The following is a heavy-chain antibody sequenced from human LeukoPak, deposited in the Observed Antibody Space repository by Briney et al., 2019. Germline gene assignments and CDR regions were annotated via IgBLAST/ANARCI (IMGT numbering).Heavy chain of an antibody. V-gene: IGHV3-23*01. D-gene: IGHD2-15*01. CDR1: GFTFSSYA. J-gene: IGHJ4*02. CDR3: ATDPDIVVVVAATGLDY. CDR2: ISGSGGST. Sequence: PGGSLRLFCAASGFTFSSYAMSWVRQPPGKGLEWVSAISGSGGSTYYADSVKGRFTISRDNSKNTLYLQMNSLRAEDTAVYYCATDPDIVVVVAATGLDYCGQGTLVTVSS.